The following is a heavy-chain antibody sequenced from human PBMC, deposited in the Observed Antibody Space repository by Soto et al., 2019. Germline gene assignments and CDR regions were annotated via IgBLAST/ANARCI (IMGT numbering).Heavy chain of an antibody. CDR3: AREMAVAGRYYGMDV. J-gene: IGHJ6*02. CDR1: GGTFSSYA. Sequence: SVKVSCKASGGTFSSYAISWVRQAPGQGLEWMGGIIPIFGTANYAQKFQGRVTITADESTSTAYMELSSLRSEDKAVYYCAREMAVAGRYYGMDVWGQGTTVTVSS. D-gene: IGHD6-19*01. V-gene: IGHV1-69*13. CDR2: IIPIFGTA.